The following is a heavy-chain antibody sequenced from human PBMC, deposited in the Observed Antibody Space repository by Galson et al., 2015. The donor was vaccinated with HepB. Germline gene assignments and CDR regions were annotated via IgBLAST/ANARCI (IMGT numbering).Heavy chain of an antibody. CDR3: ATMSGFSTLIRY. V-gene: IGHV1-24*01. D-gene: IGHD3-3*01. CDR1: GYTLTELS. CDR2: FDPEDGET. J-gene: IGHJ4*02. Sequence: SVKVSCKVSGYTLTELSMHWVRQAPGKGLEWMGGFDPEDGETIYAQKFQGRVTMTEDTSTDTAYMELSSLRSEDTAVYYCATMSGFSTLIRYWGQGTLVTVSS.